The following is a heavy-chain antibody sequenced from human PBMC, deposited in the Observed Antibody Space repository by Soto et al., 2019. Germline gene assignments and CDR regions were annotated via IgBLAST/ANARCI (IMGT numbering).Heavy chain of an antibody. J-gene: IGHJ6*03. CDR2: IYYSGST. CDR1: GGSISSSSYY. V-gene: IGHV4-39*01. CDR3: ARVRGEAAAAMDYYYYMDV. Sequence: SETLSLTCTVSGGSISSSSYYWGWIRQPPGKGLEWIGSIYYSGSTYYNPSLKSRVTISVDTSKNQFSLKLSSVTAADTAVYYCARVRGEAAAAMDYYYYMDVWGKGTTVTVSS. D-gene: IGHD6-13*01.